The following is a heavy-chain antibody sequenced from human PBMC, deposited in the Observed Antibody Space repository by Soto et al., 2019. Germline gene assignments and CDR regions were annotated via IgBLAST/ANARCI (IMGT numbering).Heavy chain of an antibody. CDR3: ARGWGIAAPGPNWFDP. J-gene: IGHJ5*02. V-gene: IGHV1-2*02. Sequence: GASVKVSCKASGYSLSGYYLHWVRQAPGQGPEWMGWINPNSGGIKYVQKFQGRVTMTRDTSISTVYLELSRLRSDDTAVYYCARGWGIAAPGPNWFDPWGQGTLVTVSS. D-gene: IGHD6-13*01. CDR2: INPNSGGI. CDR1: GYSLSGYY.